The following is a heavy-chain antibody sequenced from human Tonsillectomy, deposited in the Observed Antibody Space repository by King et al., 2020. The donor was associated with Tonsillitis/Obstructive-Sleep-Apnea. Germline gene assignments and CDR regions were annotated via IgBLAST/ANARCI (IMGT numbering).Heavy chain of an antibody. CDR1: GFTFSSYG. D-gene: IGHD6-13*01. Sequence: VQLVESGGGVVQPGGSLRLSCAASGFTFSSYGMHWVRQAPGKGLEWVAFIRYDGSNKYYADSVKGRFTISRDNSKNTLYLQMNSLRAEDTAVYYCAKDLSGISSSWPKYYFDYWGQGTLVTVSS. V-gene: IGHV3-30*02. CDR3: AKDLSGISSSWPKYYFDY. CDR2: IRYDGSNK. J-gene: IGHJ4*02.